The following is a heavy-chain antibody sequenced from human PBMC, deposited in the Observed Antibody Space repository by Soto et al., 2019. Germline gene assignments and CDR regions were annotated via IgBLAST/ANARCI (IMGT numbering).Heavy chain of an antibody. Sequence: ASVKVSCKASGGTFSSYAISWVRQAPGQGLEWMGGIIPIFGTANYAQKFQGRVTITADKSTSTAYMELSSLRSEDTAVYYCASSFYGDYALDYWGQGTLVTVSS. CDR1: GGTFSSYA. J-gene: IGHJ4*02. V-gene: IGHV1-69*06. D-gene: IGHD4-17*01. CDR2: IIPIFGTA. CDR3: ASSFYGDYALDY.